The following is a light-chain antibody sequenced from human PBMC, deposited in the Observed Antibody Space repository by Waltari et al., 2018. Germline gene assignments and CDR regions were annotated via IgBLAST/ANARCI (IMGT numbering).Light chain of an antibody. CDR3: QQYDSTLALT. V-gene: IGKV1-NL1*01. CDR2: AAS. J-gene: IGKJ4*01. Sequence: DIQMTQSPSSLSASVGDRVSITCRASQGISNSLAWYQQKPWKAPKLLLSAASRLESGVQPRFSGSGSGADYTLTISSLQPEDCATYYCQQYDSTLALTFGGGTKVEIK. CDR1: QGISNS.